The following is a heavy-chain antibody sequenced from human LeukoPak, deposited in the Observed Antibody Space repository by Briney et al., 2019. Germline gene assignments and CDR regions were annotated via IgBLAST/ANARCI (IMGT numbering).Heavy chain of an antibody. CDR2: IGTAGDT. J-gene: IGHJ6*02. CDR3: ARALAMIDDYGMDV. V-gene: IGHV3-13*01. Sequence: PGGSLRLSCAASGFTVSSYDMHWVRQATGKGLEWASAIGTAGDTYYPGSVKGRFTISRENAKNSLYLQMNSLRAEDTAVYYRARALAMIDDYGMDVWGQGTTVTVSS. CDR1: GFTVSSYD. D-gene: IGHD3-22*01.